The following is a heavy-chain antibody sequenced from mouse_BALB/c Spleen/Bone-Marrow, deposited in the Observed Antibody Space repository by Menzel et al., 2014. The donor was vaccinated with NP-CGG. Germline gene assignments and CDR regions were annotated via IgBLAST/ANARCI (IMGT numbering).Heavy chain of an antibody. V-gene: IGHV1S81*02. D-gene: IGHD1-1*01. CDR2: INPSNGGT. J-gene: IGHJ1*01. CDR3: TRDHYYYGSSYWYFDV. CDR1: GYTFTSYY. Sequence: VQLQQSGAELVKPGASVKLSCKAPGYTFTSYYMYWVKQRPGQGLEWIGGINPSNGGTNFNEKFKSKATLTVDKSSSTAYMQLSSLTSEDSAVYYCTRDHYYYGSSYWYFDVWGAGTTVTVSS.